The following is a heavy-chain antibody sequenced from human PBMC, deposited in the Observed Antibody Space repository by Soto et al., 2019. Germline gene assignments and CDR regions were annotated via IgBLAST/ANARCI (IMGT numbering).Heavy chain of an antibody. J-gene: IGHJ6*03. V-gene: IGHV1-3*01. CDR3: ARVVGCSSTSCYLSPHYYYYMDV. CDR2: INASIGNT. CDR1: GYTFTSYA. D-gene: IGHD2-2*01. Sequence: ASVKVSCKASGYTFTSYAMHWVRQAPGQRLEWMGWINASIGNTKYAQKFQGRVTITTDTSTSTAYMELSSLRSEDTAVYYCARVVGCSSTSCYLSPHYYYYMDVWGKGTTVTVSS.